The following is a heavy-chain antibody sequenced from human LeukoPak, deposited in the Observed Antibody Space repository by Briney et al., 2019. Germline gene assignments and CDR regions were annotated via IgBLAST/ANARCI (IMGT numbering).Heavy chain of an antibody. CDR1: GFTFSSYG. J-gene: IGHJ3*02. CDR2: IWYDGSNK. CDR3: ATGGDSPYDSFDI. V-gene: IGHV3-33*01. Sequence: GGSLRLSCAASGFTFSSYGMHWVRQAPGKGLEWVAVIWYDGSNKYYADSVKGRFTISRDNSKNTLYLQMNSLRVEDTAVYYCATGGDSPYDSFDIWGQGTTVTVSS. D-gene: IGHD2-21*02.